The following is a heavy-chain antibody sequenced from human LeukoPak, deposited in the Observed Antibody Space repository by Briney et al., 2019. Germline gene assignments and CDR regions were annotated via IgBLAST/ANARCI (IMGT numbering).Heavy chain of an antibody. CDR1: GYTFTSYG. D-gene: IGHD3-10*01. CDR2: ISAYNGNT. Sequence: ASVKVSCKASGYTFTSYGISWVRQAPGQGLEWMGWISAYNGNTNYAQKLQGRVTITTDESTSTAYMELSSLRSEDTAVYYCARAAKGSKVRGVPNYYFDYWGQGTLVTVSS. J-gene: IGHJ4*02. V-gene: IGHV1-18*01. CDR3: ARAAKGSKVRGVPNYYFDY.